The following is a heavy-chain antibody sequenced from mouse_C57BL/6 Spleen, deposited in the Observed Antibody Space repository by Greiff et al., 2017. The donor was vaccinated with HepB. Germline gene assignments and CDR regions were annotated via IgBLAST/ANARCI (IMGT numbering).Heavy chain of an antibody. CDR2: ISNLAYSI. J-gene: IGHJ4*01. Sequence: EVNLVESGGGLVQPGGSLKLSCAASGFTFSDYGMAWVRQAPRKGPEWVAFISNLAYSIYYADTVTGRFTISRENAKNTLYLELSSLRSEDTAMYYCARSTFYYAMDYWGQVTSVTVSS. CDR1: GFTFSDYG. V-gene: IGHV5-15*01. CDR3: ARSTFYYAMDY.